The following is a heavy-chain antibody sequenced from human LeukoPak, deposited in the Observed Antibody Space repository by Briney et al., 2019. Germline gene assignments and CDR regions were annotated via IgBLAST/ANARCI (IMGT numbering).Heavy chain of an antibody. CDR3: ATSQTTSGRYGNAFDI. V-gene: IGHV3-7*01. CDR1: AFTFSSYW. Sequence: GGSLRLSCAASAFTFSSYWMSWVRQAPGKGLEWVANIKQDGSEKYYMGSVKGRFTIYRDNAKNSLHLQMNSLRGEDTALYYCATSQTTSGRYGNAFDIWGQGTMVTVSS. J-gene: IGHJ3*02. CDR2: IKQDGSEK. D-gene: IGHD6-19*01.